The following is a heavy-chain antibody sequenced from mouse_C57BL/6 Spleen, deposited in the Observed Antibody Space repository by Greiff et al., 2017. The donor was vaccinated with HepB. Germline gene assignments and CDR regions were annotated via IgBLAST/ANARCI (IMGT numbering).Heavy chain of an antibody. J-gene: IGHJ3*01. CDR2: ISYDGSN. Sequence: EVKLQESGPGLVKPSQSLSLTCSVTGYSITSGYYWNWIRQFPGNKLEWMGYISYDGSNNYNPSLKNRISITRDTSKNQFFLKLNSVTTEDTATYYCARHYDYDGGFAYWGQGTLVTVSA. V-gene: IGHV3-6*01. CDR3: ARHYDYDGGFAY. D-gene: IGHD2-4*01. CDR1: GYSITSGYY.